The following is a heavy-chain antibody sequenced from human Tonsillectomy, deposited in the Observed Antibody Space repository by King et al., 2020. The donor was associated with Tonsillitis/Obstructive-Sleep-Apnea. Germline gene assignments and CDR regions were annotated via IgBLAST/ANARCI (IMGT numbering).Heavy chain of an antibody. Sequence: VQLVQSGAEVKKPGESLRISCKGSGYSFTSYWISWVRQMPGKGLEWMGRIDPTDSYTNYSPSFQGHVTISADKSISTAYLQWSSLKASDTAMYYCARLCRYYDSSGYLRGSWFDPWGQGTLVTVSS. CDR1: GYSFTSYW. CDR3: ARLCRYYDSSGYLRGSWFDP. V-gene: IGHV5-10-1*01. D-gene: IGHD3-22*01. J-gene: IGHJ5*02. CDR2: IDPTDSYT.